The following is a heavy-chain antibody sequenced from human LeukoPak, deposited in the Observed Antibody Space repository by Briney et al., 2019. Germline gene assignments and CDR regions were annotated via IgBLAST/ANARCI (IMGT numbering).Heavy chain of an antibody. D-gene: IGHD2-15*01. CDR1: GFTFSSYW. Sequence: SGGSLRLSCAASGFTFSSYWMSWVRQAPGKGLEWVANIKQDGSEKYYVDSVKGRFTISRDNAKNSLYLQMNSLRAEDTALYYCARVVVVAASDAFDIWGQGTMVTVSS. CDR2: IKQDGSEK. V-gene: IGHV3-7*03. CDR3: ARVVVVAASDAFDI. J-gene: IGHJ3*02.